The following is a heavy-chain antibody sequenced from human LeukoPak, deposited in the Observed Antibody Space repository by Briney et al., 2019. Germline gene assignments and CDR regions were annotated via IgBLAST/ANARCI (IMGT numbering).Heavy chain of an antibody. Sequence: GGSLRLSCAASGFTFSSYEMNWVRQAPGKGLEFISYISSSGSIIYYADSVKGRFTISRDNSKNTLYLQVKSLRAEDTAVYYCAKDLNYGDLLDYWGQGTLVTVPS. V-gene: IGHV3-48*03. CDR1: GFTFSSYE. D-gene: IGHD4-17*01. J-gene: IGHJ4*02. CDR2: ISSSGSII. CDR3: AKDLNYGDLLDY.